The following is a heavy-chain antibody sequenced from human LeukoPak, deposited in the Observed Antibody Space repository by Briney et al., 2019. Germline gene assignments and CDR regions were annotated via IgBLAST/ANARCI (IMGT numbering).Heavy chain of an antibody. CDR1: GLIFTNAW. CDR3: STPSF. Sequence: GGSLRLSCATSGLIFTNAWMKWVRQAPGKGLEWVGRIKSKTDGGTIDYAAPVKGRFTISRDDSKNTLYLQMDNLKTEDTAIYYCSTPSFWGQGTLVTVSS. V-gene: IGHV3-15*07. J-gene: IGHJ4*02. CDR2: IKSKTDGGTI.